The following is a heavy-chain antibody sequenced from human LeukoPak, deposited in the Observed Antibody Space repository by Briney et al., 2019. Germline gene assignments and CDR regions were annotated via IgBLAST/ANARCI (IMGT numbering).Heavy chain of an antibody. J-gene: IGHJ3*01. Sequence: PGGSLRLSYAASGFTFRSYGMHWARQAPGKGLEWVAVISYDGTIQYYADSVRGQFPMSRDNSKIRVYLQMDSLRAEDTAIYYCARDMQLSTWGVGTMVTVSS. V-gene: IGHV3-30*03. CDR2: ISYDGTIQ. CDR1: GFTFRSYG. D-gene: IGHD3-16*02. CDR3: ARDMQLST.